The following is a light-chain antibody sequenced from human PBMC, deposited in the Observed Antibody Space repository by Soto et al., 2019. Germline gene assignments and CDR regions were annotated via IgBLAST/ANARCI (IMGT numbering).Light chain of an antibody. CDR2: GAS. CDR3: QQYNNWPLT. J-gene: IGKJ4*01. V-gene: IGKV3D-15*01. Sequence: IVMTQSPATLSVSPGERATLSCRASQSVSSNLAWYQQKPGQAPRLLISGASTRATGIPTRFSGSGSGTEFTLTISSLQSEDFAVYYCQQYNNWPLTFGGGTKVENK. CDR1: QSVSSN.